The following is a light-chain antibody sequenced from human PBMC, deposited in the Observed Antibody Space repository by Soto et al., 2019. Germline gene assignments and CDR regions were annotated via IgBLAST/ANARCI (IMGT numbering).Light chain of an antibody. V-gene: IGLV2-11*01. CDR2: DVS. J-gene: IGLJ7*01. CDR1: SSDVGDYHY. Sequence: QSVLTQPRSVSGSPGQSVTISCTGTSSDVGDYHYVSWYQQHPGKAPKLMIYDVSKRPSGVPDRFSGSKSGNTASLTISGLQAKDEADYYCCSYAGIYTWVFGGGTQLTVL. CDR3: CSYAGIYTWV.